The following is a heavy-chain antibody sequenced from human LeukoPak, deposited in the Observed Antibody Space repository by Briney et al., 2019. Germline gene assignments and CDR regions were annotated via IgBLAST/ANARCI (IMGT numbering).Heavy chain of an antibody. CDR3: ARATMVRGVGYYGMDV. V-gene: IGHV1-69*13. J-gene: IGHJ6*02. Sequence: SVKVSCKASRGTFSSYAFSWVRQAPRQGLEWMGGIIPIFGTANYAQKFQGRVTITADESTSTAYMELSSLRSEDTAVYYCARATMVRGVGYYGMDVWGQGTTVTVSS. CDR2: IIPIFGTA. D-gene: IGHD3-10*01. CDR1: RGTFSSYA.